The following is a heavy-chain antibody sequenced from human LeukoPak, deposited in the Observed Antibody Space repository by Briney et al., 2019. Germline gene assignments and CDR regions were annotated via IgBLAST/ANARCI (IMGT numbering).Heavy chain of an antibody. CDR2: IYYSGST. Sequence: SETLSLTCTVSGGSISSYYWSWIRQPPGKGLEWIGYIYYSGSTNYNPSLKSQVTISVDTSKNQFSLKLSSVTAADTAVYYCARESRIIYGDYDVYYYYYMDVWGKGTTVTVSS. J-gene: IGHJ6*03. D-gene: IGHD4-17*01. CDR3: ARESRIIYGDYDVYYYYYMDV. CDR1: GGSISSYY. V-gene: IGHV4-59*01.